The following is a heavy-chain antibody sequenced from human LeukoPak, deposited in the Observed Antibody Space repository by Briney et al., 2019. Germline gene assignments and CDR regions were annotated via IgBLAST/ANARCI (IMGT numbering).Heavy chain of an antibody. CDR3: ARQGYYGDYALDY. J-gene: IGHJ4*02. V-gene: IGHV5-51*01. Sequence: GESLKISCKGSGYIFTNYWIGWVRQMPGKGLEWMGILHPRDSDTRYSPSFQGQVTISADKSISTAYLQWSSLKASDTAMYYCARQGYYGDYALDYWGQGTLVTVSS. CDR1: GYIFTNYW. CDR2: LHPRDSDT. D-gene: IGHD4-17*01.